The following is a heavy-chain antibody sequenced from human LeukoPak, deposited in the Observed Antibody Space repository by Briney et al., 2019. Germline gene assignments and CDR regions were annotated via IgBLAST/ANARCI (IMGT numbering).Heavy chain of an antibody. Sequence: PSETLSLTCAVYGGSFSGYYWSWIRQPPGKGLEWIGEINHSGSTNYNPSLKSRVTISVDTSKNQFSLKLSSVTAADTAVYYCARNRVTTTDAFDIWGQGTMVTASS. V-gene: IGHV4-34*01. CDR2: INHSGST. J-gene: IGHJ3*02. CDR3: ARNRVTTTDAFDI. CDR1: GGSFSGYY. D-gene: IGHD4-17*01.